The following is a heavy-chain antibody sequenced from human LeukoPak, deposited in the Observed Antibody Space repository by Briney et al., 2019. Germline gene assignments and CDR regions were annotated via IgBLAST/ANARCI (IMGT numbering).Heavy chain of an antibody. CDR3: ARRWLQFPGDY. D-gene: IGHD5-24*01. Sequence: GESLQISCKGSGCSFTSYWIGWVRQMPGKGLEWMGIIYPGDSDTRYSPSFQGQVTISADKSISTPSLQWSSLKASDTAMYYCARRWLQFPGDYWGQGTLVTVSS. CDR2: IYPGDSDT. J-gene: IGHJ4*02. V-gene: IGHV5-51*01. CDR1: GCSFTSYW.